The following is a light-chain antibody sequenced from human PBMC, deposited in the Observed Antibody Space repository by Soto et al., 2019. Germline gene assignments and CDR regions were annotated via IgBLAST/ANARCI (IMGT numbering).Light chain of an antibody. CDR1: LSLSNNF. Sequence: EIVLTQSPGTLSLSPGERATLSCRASLSLSNNFLAWYQQKLGQAPRLLIFAASSRATGIPDRFSGSGSGTDFTLTIIRLEPEDIAVYYCQQYVTSPKTFGQGTKVEIK. J-gene: IGKJ1*01. CDR3: QQYVTSPKT. CDR2: AAS. V-gene: IGKV3-20*01.